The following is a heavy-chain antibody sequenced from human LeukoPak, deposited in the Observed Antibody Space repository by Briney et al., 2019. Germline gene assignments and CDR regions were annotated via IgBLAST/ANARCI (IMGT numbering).Heavy chain of an antibody. Sequence: GGSLRLSCAASGFTFRDRYMGWVRQVPGKGLAWVSYISSSSHYTNYEASVRGRFIISRDNARDSVYLQMNSLRVEDTAVYYCVTETTEGAKDYWGQGTLVTVSS. CDR2: ISSSSHYT. CDR3: VTETTEGAKDY. V-gene: IGHV3-11*05. D-gene: IGHD1-14*01. CDR1: GFTFRDRY. J-gene: IGHJ4*02.